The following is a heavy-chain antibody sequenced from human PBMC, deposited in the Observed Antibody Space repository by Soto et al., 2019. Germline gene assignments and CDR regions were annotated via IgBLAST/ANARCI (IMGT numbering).Heavy chain of an antibody. CDR2: ISGSGGST. Sequence: GGSLRLSCAAPRVNVGAFAVNWVRQAPGKGLEWVSGISGSGGSTYYADSVKGRFTISRDNSKNTLYLQMNSLRAEDTAVYYCAKRGIAVAGTGGNWFDPWGQGTLVTVSS. D-gene: IGHD6-19*01. CDR3: AKRGIAVAGTGGNWFDP. J-gene: IGHJ5*02. CDR1: RVNVGAFA. V-gene: IGHV3-23*01.